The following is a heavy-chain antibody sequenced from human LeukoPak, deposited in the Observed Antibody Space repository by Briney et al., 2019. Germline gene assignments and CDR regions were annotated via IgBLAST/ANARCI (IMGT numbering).Heavy chain of an antibody. J-gene: IGHJ4*02. V-gene: IGHV3-21*01. CDR1: GFTFSSYS. D-gene: IGHD5-12*01. CDR3: ARGAAGYSGYDLVTYYFDY. Sequence: GGSLRLSCAAPGFTFSSYSMNWVRQAPGKGLEWVSSISSSSSYIYYADSVKGRFTISRDNAKNSLYLQMNSLRAEDTAVYYCARGAAGYSGYDLVTYYFDYWGQGTLVTVSS. CDR2: ISSSSSYI.